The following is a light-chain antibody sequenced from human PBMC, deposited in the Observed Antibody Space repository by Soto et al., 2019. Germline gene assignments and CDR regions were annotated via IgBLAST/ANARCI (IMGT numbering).Light chain of an antibody. V-gene: IGKV3-11*01. CDR3: QQRSNWPMYT. J-gene: IGKJ2*01. CDR1: QSVSSY. CDR2: DAS. Sequence: EIVLTQSPATLSLSPGERATLSCRASQSVSSYLAWYQQKPGQAPRLLIYDASNWATGIPARFSGSGSGTDFNLTISSLEPEDFAVYYCQQRSNWPMYTFGQGTKLEIK.